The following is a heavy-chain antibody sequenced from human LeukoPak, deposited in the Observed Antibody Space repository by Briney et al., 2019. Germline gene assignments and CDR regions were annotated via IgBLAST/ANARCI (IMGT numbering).Heavy chain of an antibody. CDR3: ARGRGGYDTRGYYNSWLDP. D-gene: IGHD3-22*01. Sequence: PSQTLSLTCAVSGGSISGGDYSWSWIRQPPWKGLKWIGYIYHSGTTYYNPSLKSRVTISVDRSKNQFSLKLSSVTAADTAAYYCARGRGGYDTRGYYNSWLDPWGQGTLATVSS. J-gene: IGHJ5*02. CDR2: IYHSGTT. V-gene: IGHV4-30-2*01. CDR1: GGSISGGDYS.